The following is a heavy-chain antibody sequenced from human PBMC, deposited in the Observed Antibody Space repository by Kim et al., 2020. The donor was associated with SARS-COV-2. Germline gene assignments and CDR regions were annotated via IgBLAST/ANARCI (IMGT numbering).Heavy chain of an antibody. Sequence: SVKVSCKASGGTFSSYAISWVRQAPGQGLEWMGGIIPIFGTANYAQKFQGRVTITADESTSTAYMELSSLRSEDTAVYYCARVSYFRSAYIWGSYRPVDYYGMDVWGQGTTVTVSS. CDR2: IIPIFGTA. D-gene: IGHD3-16*02. J-gene: IGHJ6*02. CDR3: ARVSYFRSAYIWGSYRPVDYYGMDV. V-gene: IGHV1-69*13. CDR1: GGTFSSYA.